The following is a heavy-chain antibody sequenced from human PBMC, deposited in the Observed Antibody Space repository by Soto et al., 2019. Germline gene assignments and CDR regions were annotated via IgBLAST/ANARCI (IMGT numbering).Heavy chain of an antibody. CDR2: ISTNSGNT. D-gene: IGHD1-7*01. CDR1: GYPFGTYA. V-gene: IGHV1-18*04. CDR3: ARTYNWNSEGFDH. Sequence: QVQLEQSGAEVKEPGASVKVSCKASGYPFGTYAITWVRQAPGQGLEWVGWISTNSGNTYYAQNFQGRVTFTTDTSTTTAYMELMSLTSDDTAIYYCARTYNWNSEGFDHWGQGTLVTVST. J-gene: IGHJ4*02.